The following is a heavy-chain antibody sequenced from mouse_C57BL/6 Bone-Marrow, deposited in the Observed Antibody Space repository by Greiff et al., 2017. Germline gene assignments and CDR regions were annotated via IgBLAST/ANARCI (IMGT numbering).Heavy chain of an antibody. Sequence: LVESGAELVRPGASVKLSCTASGFNIKDDYMHWVKQRPEQGLEWIGWIDPENGDTEYASKFQGKATITADTSSNTAYLQLSSLTSEDTAVYYCTRPYYGSSPNYFDYWGQGTTLTVSS. V-gene: IGHV14-4*01. CDR1: GFNIKDDY. J-gene: IGHJ2*01. CDR2: IDPENGDT. D-gene: IGHD1-1*01. CDR3: TRPYYGSSPNYFDY.